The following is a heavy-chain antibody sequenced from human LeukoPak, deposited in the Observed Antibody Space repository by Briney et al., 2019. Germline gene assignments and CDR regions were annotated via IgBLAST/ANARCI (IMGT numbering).Heavy chain of an antibody. V-gene: IGHV3-21*01. J-gene: IGHJ5*02. Sequence: GGSLRLSCAASGFTFSSYSMNWVRQAPGKGLEWVSSISSSSSYIYYADSVKGRFTISRDNAKNSLYLQMTSLRAEDTAVYYCATSHDAAGNSWGQGTLVTVSS. D-gene: IGHD6-13*01. CDR1: GFTFSSYS. CDR3: ATSHDAAGNS. CDR2: ISSSSSYI.